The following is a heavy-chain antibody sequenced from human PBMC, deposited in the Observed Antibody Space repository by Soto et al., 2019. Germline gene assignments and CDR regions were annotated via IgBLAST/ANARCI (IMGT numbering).Heavy chain of an antibody. J-gene: IGHJ6*02. CDR1: GFTFSNYD. Sequence: GSLRLTCSASGFTFSNYDMHWVRQAPGEGLEWVSGIGAASDTYYPVSVQGRFTVSRDNAKKSLYLQMNSLRAGDTAVYYCARGVMGPGDYYYGMDVWGQGTTVTVYS. CDR2: IGAASDT. V-gene: IGHV3-13*01. D-gene: IGHD1-1*01. CDR3: ARGVMGPGDYYYGMDV.